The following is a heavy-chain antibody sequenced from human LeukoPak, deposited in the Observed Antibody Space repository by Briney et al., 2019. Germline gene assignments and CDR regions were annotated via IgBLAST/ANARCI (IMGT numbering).Heavy chain of an antibody. D-gene: IGHD4-11*01. V-gene: IGHV1-69*01. Sequence: GSSVKVSCKASGGTFSSYAISWVRQAPGQGLEWMGGIIPIFGTANYAQKFQGRVTITADESTSTAYMELSSLTSEDTAVYYCARDQFPYDYNNFGRLNYYYMDVWGKGTPVTVSS. J-gene: IGHJ6*03. CDR2: IIPIFGTA. CDR1: GGTFSSYA. CDR3: ARDQFPYDYNNFGRLNYYYMDV.